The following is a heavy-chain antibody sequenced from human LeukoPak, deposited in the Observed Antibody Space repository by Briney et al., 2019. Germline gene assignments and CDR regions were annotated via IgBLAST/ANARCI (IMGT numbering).Heavy chain of an antibody. Sequence: SGGSLRLSCAASGVALSSYWMTWVRQVPGGGPEWVANVNRDGSETYYLDSVKGRFTISKDNAKNSLYLQMNSLRAEDTALYHCARNNGMDVWGQGTTVIVSS. CDR1: GVALSSYW. CDR2: VNRDGSET. CDR3: ARNNGMDV. J-gene: IGHJ6*02. V-gene: IGHV3-7*03.